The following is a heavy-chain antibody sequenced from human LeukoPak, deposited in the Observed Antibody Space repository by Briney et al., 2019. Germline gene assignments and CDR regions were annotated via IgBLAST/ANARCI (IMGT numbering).Heavy chain of an antibody. CDR1: GFTFSSYG. V-gene: IGHV3-30*18. CDR2: ISYDGSNK. Sequence: PGGSLRLSCAASGFTFSSYGMHWVRQAPGKGLEWVAVISYDGSNKYYADSVKGRFTISRDNSKNTLYLQMNSLRAEDTAVYYCAKDFNIWSIYWYFDLWGRGTLVTVSS. D-gene: IGHD3-10*01. J-gene: IGHJ2*01. CDR3: AKDFNIWSIYWYFDL.